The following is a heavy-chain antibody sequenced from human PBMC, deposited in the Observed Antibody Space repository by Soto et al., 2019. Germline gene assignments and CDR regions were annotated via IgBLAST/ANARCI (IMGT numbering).Heavy chain of an antibody. D-gene: IGHD6-6*01. V-gene: IGHV1-69*01. Sequence: QVQLVQSGAEVKKPGSSVKVSCKASGGTFSSYTFSWVRQAPGQGLEWMGGIVPLFGTTNDAKIFHGRVTISADESTSTVYMELSSLRSEDSAMYYCARDGDVTSTRPRCAFDIWGQGTVITVSS. CDR1: GGTFSSYT. J-gene: IGHJ3*02. CDR3: ARDGDVTSTRPRCAFDI. CDR2: IVPLFGTT.